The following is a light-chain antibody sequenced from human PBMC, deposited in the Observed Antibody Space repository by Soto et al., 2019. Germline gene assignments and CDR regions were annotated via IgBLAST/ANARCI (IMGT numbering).Light chain of an antibody. J-gene: IGKJ1*01. CDR3: QHYASSGR. Sequence: MGVTQSRSTLALYTRERATLCCWASQSGSNNYLAWYQQKPGQAPRLLIYGASNRATGIPDRFSGSGSGTHLTLTTTRLEPADFAVYYCQHYASSGRFGQGGNV. CDR1: QSGSNNY. V-gene: IGKV3-20*01. CDR2: GAS.